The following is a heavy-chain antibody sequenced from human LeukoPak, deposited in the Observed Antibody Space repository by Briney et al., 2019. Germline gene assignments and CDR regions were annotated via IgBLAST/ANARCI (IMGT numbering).Heavy chain of an antibody. CDR1: GFTVSRKH. Sequence: GGSLRLSCAASGFTVSRKHMTWVRQAPGRGLEWVGRTRNKANSYTTEYAASVTGRFTISRDDSKSSLYLQMNSLKTEDTAVYYCASGGSYLPFDYWGQGALVSVSS. J-gene: IGHJ4*02. D-gene: IGHD1-26*01. V-gene: IGHV3-72*01. CDR3: ASGGSYLPFDY. CDR2: TRNKANSYTT.